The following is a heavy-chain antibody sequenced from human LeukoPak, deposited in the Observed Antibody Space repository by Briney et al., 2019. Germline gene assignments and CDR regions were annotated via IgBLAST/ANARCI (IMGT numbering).Heavy chain of an antibody. CDR2: IYTSGST. CDR3: ARAHGITIFGVDRFDY. V-gene: IGHV4-4*09. J-gene: IGHJ4*02. Sequence: PSETLSLTCTVSGGSISSYYWSWIRQPPGKGLEWIGYIYTSGSTNYNLSLKSRVTISVDTSKNQFSLKLSSVTAADTAVYYCARAHGITIFGVDRFDYWGQGTLVTVSS. D-gene: IGHD3-3*01. CDR1: GGSISSYY.